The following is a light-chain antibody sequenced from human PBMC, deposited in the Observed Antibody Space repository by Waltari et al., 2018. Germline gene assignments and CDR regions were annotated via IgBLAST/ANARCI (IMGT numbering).Light chain of an antibody. J-gene: IGLJ2*01. CDR1: SSDIGDYNF. Sequence: QSALTQPASVFGSPGQSITISCTGTSSDIGDYNFVSWYQQHPGKAPKLMIYDVSLRPSGISSRFSGSKSGNTASLTISGLQAEDEADYHCSSYTSSTTLIFGGGTKVTVL. CDR2: DVS. CDR3: SSYTSSTTLI. V-gene: IGLV2-14*03.